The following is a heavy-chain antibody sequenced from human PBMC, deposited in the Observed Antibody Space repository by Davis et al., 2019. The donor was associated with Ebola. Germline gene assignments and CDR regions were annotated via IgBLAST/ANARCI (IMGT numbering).Heavy chain of an antibody. CDR3: ARDRRGSSGLDYYYYGMDV. D-gene: IGHD6-19*01. CDR2: ITGYRGNT. Sequence: ASVKVSCKVTAGTFRSYALSWVRQAPGQGLEWMGWITGYRGNTNYAQKYKGRVTLTTDTSTNTAYMELRSLTSADTAVYYCARDRRGSSGLDYYYYGMDVWGQGTTVTVSS. V-gene: IGHV1-18*01. J-gene: IGHJ6*02. CDR1: AGTFRSYA.